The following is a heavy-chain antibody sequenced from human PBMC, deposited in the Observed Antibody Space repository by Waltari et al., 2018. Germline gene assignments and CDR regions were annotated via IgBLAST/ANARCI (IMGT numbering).Heavy chain of an antibody. CDR3: ARDRYDWYYYDSSGYYYQRPYWYFDL. D-gene: IGHD3-22*01. Sequence: STNYNPSLKSRVTISVDTSKNQFSLKLSSVTAADTAVYYCARDRYDWYYYDSSGYYYQRPYWYFDLWGRGTLVTVSS. J-gene: IGHJ2*01. V-gene: IGHV4-59*01. CDR2: ST.